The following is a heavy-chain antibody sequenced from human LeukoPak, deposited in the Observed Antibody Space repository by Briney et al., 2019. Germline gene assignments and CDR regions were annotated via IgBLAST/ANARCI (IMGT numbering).Heavy chain of an antibody. CDR1: GFTFSSYG. Sequence: GRSLRLSCAASGFTFSSYGMHWVRQAPGKGLEWVAVILYDGSNKYYGDSVKGRFSITRDNSKNTVSLQMNSLRAEDTAVYYCAKDMSSSSSSHYYYYYMDVWGKGTTVTVSS. CDR2: ILYDGSNK. CDR3: AKDMSSSSSSHYYYYYMDV. V-gene: IGHV3-30*18. J-gene: IGHJ6*03. D-gene: IGHD6-13*01.